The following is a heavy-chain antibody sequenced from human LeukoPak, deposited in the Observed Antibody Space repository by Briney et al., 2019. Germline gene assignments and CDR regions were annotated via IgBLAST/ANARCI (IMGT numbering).Heavy chain of an antibody. CDR3: ARDHSSVWPRRDAFDI. J-gene: IGHJ3*02. V-gene: IGHV3-21*01. CDR2: ISTGTGYM. Sequence: GGSLRLSCAASGFTFSNAWLSWVRQAPGKGLEWVSYISTGTGYMYYADSVKGRFTISRDDAKNSLYLQMNSLRAEDTAVYYCARDHSSVWPRRDAFDIWGQGTMVTVSS. CDR1: GFTFSNAW. D-gene: IGHD6-19*01.